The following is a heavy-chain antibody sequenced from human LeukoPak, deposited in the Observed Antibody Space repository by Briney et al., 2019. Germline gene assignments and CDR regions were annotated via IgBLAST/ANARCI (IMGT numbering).Heavy chain of an antibody. D-gene: IGHD3-3*01. CDR2: IYYSGST. CDR3: ARSHYDFWSGYFDY. Sequence: SETLSLTGTVPGDSIRSYFWSSIRQPPGKGLEWIGFIYYSGSTNYNPTLQSRVTISLDTSKSQFSLKLSSVTAADTAVYYCARSHYDFWSGYFDYWGQGTLVTVSS. CDR1: GDSIRSYF. V-gene: IGHV4-59*01. J-gene: IGHJ4*02.